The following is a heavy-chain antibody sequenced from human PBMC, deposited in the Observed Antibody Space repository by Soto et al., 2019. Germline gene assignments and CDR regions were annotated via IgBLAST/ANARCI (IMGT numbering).Heavy chain of an antibody. J-gene: IGHJ6*02. V-gene: IGHV3-30*03. CDR2: ISYDGSNK. D-gene: IGHD2-2*01. CDR1: GFTFSSYG. Sequence: GGSLRLSCAASGFTFSSYGMHWVRQAPGKGLEWVAVISYDGSNKYYADSVKGRFTISRDNSKNTLYLQMNSLRAEDTAVYFLARDFVVVPVARVASYYYYGMDVWGQGTTVSVS. CDR3: ARDFVVVPVARVASYYYYGMDV.